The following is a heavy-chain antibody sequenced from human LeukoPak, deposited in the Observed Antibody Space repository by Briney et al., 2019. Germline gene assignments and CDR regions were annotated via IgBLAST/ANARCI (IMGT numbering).Heavy chain of an antibody. CDR3: ARDQGAAAGTDY. Sequence: GGSLRPSRAASGVTFSSYSMNWGRQAPGKGLEWVSSISSSSSYIYYADSVKGRFTISRDNAKNSLYLQMNSLRAEDTAVYYCARDQGAAAGTDYWAREPWSPSPQ. CDR1: GVTFSSYS. V-gene: IGHV3-21*04. CDR2: ISSSSSYI. J-gene: IGHJ4*02. D-gene: IGHD6-13*01.